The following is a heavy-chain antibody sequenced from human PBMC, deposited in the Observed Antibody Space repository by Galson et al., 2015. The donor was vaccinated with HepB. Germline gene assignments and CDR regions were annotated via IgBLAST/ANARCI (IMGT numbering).Heavy chain of an antibody. V-gene: IGHV1-2*06. Sequence: SVKVSCKASGYSFTGFYIPWVRQAPGQGLEWMGRINPNSGGTNYAQTFQGRVTMTRDASISTAYMELSSLGSDDTAVFYCARGALVGVVGGSQNNWFAPWGQGTLVTVSS. D-gene: IGHD2-15*01. J-gene: IGHJ5*02. CDR3: ARGALVGVVGGSQNNWFAP. CDR1: GYSFTGFY. CDR2: INPNSGGT.